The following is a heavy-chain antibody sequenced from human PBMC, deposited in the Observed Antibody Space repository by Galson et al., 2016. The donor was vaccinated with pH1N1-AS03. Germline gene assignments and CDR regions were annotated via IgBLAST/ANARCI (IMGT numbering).Heavy chain of an antibody. D-gene: IGHD3-10*01. J-gene: IGHJ4*02. V-gene: IGHV1-18*01. CDR1: GYTFTNYG. Sequence: SVKVSCKASGYTFTNYGISWVRQAPGQGLEYMGWIGTYTIYAQKLQGRVTMTTDTSTSTAYMELRSLRSDDTAVYYCARSGSGSLYAGDFWGQGTLVSVSS. CDR3: ARSGSGSLYAGDF. CDR2: IGTYT.